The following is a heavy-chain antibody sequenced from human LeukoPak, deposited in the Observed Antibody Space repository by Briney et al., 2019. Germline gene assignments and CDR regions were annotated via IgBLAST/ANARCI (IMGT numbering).Heavy chain of an antibody. Sequence: ASVKVSCKASGYTFTVYHMHGVRQAPGQGLECRGWINNNNGGTNYAHKFQGRVTMTMHTPISPGYMELSRLTSDDTAVYYCTSNSDTSAYYAFDFWGQGTMVTVSS. J-gene: IGHJ3*01. D-gene: IGHD3-22*01. CDR1: GYTFTVYH. V-gene: IGHV1-2*07. CDR3: TSNSDTSAYYAFDF. CDR2: INNNNGGT.